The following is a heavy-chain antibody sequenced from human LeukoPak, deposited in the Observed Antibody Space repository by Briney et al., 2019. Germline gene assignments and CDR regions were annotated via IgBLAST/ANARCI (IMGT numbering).Heavy chain of an antibody. Sequence: ASVKVSCKASGYTFTGYYMHWVRQAPGQGLEWMAYMNPNSGKTVFAQNFRGRLTITRSTSMSTAYMELSSLRSQDTAVYYCARADSPGASFHYWGQGTLVTVSS. V-gene: IGHV1-8*03. CDR1: GYTFTGYY. CDR3: ARADSPGASFHY. D-gene: IGHD1-26*01. CDR2: MNPNSGKT. J-gene: IGHJ4*02.